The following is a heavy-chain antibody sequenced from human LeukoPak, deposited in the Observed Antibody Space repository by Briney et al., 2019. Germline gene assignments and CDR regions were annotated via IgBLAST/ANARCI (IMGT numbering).Heavy chain of an antibody. D-gene: IGHD3-9*01. Sequence: ASVKVSCKVSGYTLTELSMHWVRQAPGKGLEWMGGFGPEDGETIYAQKFQGRVTMTEDTSTDTAYMELSSLRSEDTAVYYCATGIPGYDILTGYYSHYWGQGTLVTVSS. V-gene: IGHV1-24*01. J-gene: IGHJ4*02. CDR3: ATGIPGYDILTGYYSHY. CDR2: FGPEDGET. CDR1: GYTLTELS.